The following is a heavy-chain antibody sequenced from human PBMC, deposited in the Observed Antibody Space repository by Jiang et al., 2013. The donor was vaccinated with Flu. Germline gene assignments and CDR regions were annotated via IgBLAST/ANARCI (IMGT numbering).Heavy chain of an antibody. D-gene: IGHD6-13*01. J-gene: IGHJ6*03. V-gene: IGHV3-30*18. CDR3: AKAGGTAAGIEKSDYYYYMDV. CDR2: YDGSNK. Sequence: YDGSNKYYADSVKGRFTISRDNSKNTLYLQMNSLRAEDTAVYYCAKAGGTAAGIEKSDYYYYMDVWGKGTTVTVSS.